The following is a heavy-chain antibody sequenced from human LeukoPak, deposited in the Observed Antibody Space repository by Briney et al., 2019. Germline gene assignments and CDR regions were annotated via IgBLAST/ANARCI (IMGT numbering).Heavy chain of an antibody. CDR1: GFTFSSYS. V-gene: IGHV3-21*01. J-gene: IGHJ3*02. CDR2: IGSSSSYI. CDR3: ARDREYYDFWSVGDAFDI. D-gene: IGHD3-3*01. Sequence: PGGSLRLSCAASGFTFSSYSMNWVRQAPGKGLEWVSSIGSSSSYIYYADSVKGRFTISRDNAKNSLYLQMNSLRAEDTAVYYCARDREYYDFWSVGDAFDIWGQGTMVTVSS.